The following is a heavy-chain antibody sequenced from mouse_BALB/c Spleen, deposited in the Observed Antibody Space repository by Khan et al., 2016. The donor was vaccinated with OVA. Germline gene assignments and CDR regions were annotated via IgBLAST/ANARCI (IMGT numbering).Heavy chain of an antibody. V-gene: IGHV1-7*01. CDR2: INPTTDYT. J-gene: IGHJ3*01. D-gene: IGHD1-1*01. CDR1: GYTFTSYW. CDR3: VNHGSSSAWFTY. Sequence: VQLQQSGAELAKPGASVKMSCKASGYTFTSYWMHWVKQRPGQGLEWIGYINPTTDYTEYNQIFKDKATLTADKSSSTAYMQLSSLKSEDSAAYYCVNHGSSSAWFTYWGQGTLVTVSA.